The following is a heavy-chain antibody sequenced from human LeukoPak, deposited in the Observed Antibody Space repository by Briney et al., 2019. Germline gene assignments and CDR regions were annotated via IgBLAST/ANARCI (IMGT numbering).Heavy chain of an antibody. D-gene: IGHD1-26*01. CDR1: GYTFTGSY. CDR2: IIPIFGTA. J-gene: IGHJ3*02. Sequence: SVKVSCKASGYTFTGSYMHWVRQAPGQGLEWMGGIIPIFGTANYAQKFQGRVTITTDESTSTAYMELSSLRSEDTAVYYCASQWGAFDIWGQGTMVTVSS. V-gene: IGHV1-69*05. CDR3: ASQWGAFDI.